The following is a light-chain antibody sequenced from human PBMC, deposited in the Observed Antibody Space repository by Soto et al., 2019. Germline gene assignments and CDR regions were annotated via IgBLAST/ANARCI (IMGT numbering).Light chain of an antibody. V-gene: IGKV1-5*01. J-gene: IGKJ1*01. Sequence: DIQMTQSPSTPSASAGGRVTNTFRASQSISNRLAWYQQKPGKAPKVVIYDASSLESGVPSRFSGSGSGTEFILTINSLQPDDFATYCCQHYGGMWAFGQGTKVDIK. CDR2: DAS. CDR1: QSISNR. CDR3: QHYGGMWA.